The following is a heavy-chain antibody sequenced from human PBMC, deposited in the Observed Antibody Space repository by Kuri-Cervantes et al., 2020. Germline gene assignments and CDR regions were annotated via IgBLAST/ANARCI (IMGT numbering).Heavy chain of an antibody. CDR2: IYNNVST. D-gene: IGHD6-19*01. Sequence: SETLSLTCTVSGGSISSYYWSWIRQPAGKGLEWIGLIYNNVSTNYNPSLESRATISLDTSKTQFSLKLSSVTAADTAVYYCARGITISSGWYFIPGLYWYFDLWGRGTLVTVSS. CDR1: GGSISSYY. V-gene: IGHV4-4*07. CDR3: ARGITISSGWYFIPGLYWYFDL. J-gene: IGHJ2*01.